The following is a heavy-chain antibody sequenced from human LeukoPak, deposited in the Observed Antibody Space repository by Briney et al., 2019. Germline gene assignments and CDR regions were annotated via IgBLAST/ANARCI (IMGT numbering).Heavy chain of an antibody. CDR1: GFTFSNYW. J-gene: IGHJ4*02. CDR2: MNSDGCST. V-gene: IGHV3-74*01. D-gene: IGHD4-11*01. Sequence: PGGSLRLSCAASGFTFSNYWMHWVRQAPGKGLVWVSRMNSDGCSTNYADSVKGRFTISRDNSKNTLYLQMNSLRAEDTAVYFCARRSDYRYYFAYWGQGPLVT. CDR3: ARRSDYRYYFAY.